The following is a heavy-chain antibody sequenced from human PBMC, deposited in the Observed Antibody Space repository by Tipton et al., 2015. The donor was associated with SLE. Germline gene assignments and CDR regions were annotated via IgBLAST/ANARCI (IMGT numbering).Heavy chain of an antibody. J-gene: IGHJ4*02. D-gene: IGHD1-26*01. CDR1: GFTFDDYA. CDR2: ISWNSGSI. V-gene: IGHV3-9*01. CDR3: AKALYSGSYYGFLDY. Sequence: LSLTCAASGFTFDDYAMHWVRQAPGKGLEWVSGISWNSGSIGYADSVKGRFTISRDNAKNSLYLQMNSLRAEDTALYYCAKALYSGSYYGFLDYWGQGTLVTVSS.